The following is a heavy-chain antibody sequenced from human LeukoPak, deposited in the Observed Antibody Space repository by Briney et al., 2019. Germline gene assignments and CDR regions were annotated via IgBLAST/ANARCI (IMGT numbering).Heavy chain of an antibody. J-gene: IGHJ6*03. CDR1: GGSFSGYY. D-gene: IGHD3-22*01. V-gene: IGHV4-34*01. CDR3: ARGVKQLARFYFYMDV. CDR2: INHSGTT. Sequence: SETLSLTCAVYGGSFSGYYWSWIRQPPGRGLEWIGEINHSGTTNYNPSLKSRVTISIDRSRNQFSLNLTSVTAADTAVFYCARGVKQLARFYFYMDVWGKGTTVTVSS.